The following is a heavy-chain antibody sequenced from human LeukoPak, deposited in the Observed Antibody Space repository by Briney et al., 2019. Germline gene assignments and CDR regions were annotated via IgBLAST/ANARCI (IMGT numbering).Heavy chain of an antibody. CDR3: AREVTGTTFWYNWFDP. Sequence: GGSLRLSCAASGFTFSSYWMHWVRQAPGKGLVWVSHINNDGSSTTYADSVKGRLTISRDNAKNTVYLQMNSLRAEDTAVYYCAREVTGTTFWYNWFDPWGQGTLVTVSS. D-gene: IGHD1-7*01. V-gene: IGHV3-74*01. CDR1: GFTFSSYW. J-gene: IGHJ5*02. CDR2: INNDGSST.